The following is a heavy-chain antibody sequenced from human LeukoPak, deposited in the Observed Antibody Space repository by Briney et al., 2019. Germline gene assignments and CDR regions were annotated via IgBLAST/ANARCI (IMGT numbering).Heavy chain of an antibody. CDR1: GGTFSSYA. V-gene: IGHV1-69*06. CDR3: AKDRRGYSGYDNPYWYFDL. CDR2: IIPIFGTA. J-gene: IGHJ2*01. D-gene: IGHD5-12*01. Sequence: ASVKVSCKASGGTFSSYAISWVRQAPGQGLEWMGGIIPIFGTANYAQKFQGRVTITADKSTSTAYMELSSLRAEDTAVYYCAKDRRGYSGYDNPYWYFDLWGRGTLVTVSS.